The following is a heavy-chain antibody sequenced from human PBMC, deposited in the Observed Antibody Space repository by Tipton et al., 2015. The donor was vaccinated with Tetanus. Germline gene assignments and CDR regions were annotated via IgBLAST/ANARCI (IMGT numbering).Heavy chain of an antibody. CDR1: GGSISSGDYY. CDR2: IYYSGST. V-gene: IGHV4-30-4*01. CDR3: ARKNDRVLAFDI. Sequence: TLSLTCTVSGGSISSGDYYWSWIRQPPGKGLEWIGYIYYSGSTYYNPSLKSRVTISVDTPKNQFSLKLSSVTAADTAVYYCARKNDRVLAFDIGGQGTMVTASS. J-gene: IGHJ3*02. D-gene: IGHD3-22*01.